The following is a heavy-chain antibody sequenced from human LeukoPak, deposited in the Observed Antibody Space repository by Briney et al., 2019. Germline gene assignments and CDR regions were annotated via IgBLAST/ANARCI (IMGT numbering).Heavy chain of an antibody. CDR3: ARSGSYFAFDY. CDR2: IYSGGST. D-gene: IGHD1-26*01. J-gene: IGHJ4*02. Sequence: PGGSLRLSCAASGFTVSSNYMSWVRQAPGKGLEWVSVIYSGGSTYYVDSVKGRFTISRDNSKNTLYLQMNSLRAEDTAVYYCARSGSYFAFDYWGQGTLVTVSS. V-gene: IGHV3-53*01. CDR1: GFTVSSNY.